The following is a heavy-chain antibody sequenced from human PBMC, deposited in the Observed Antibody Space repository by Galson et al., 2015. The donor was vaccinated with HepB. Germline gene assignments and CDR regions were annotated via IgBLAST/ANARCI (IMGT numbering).Heavy chain of an antibody. CDR2: ISSASTGI. Sequence: SLRLSCAASGFTFSTYSMNWVRQAPGKGLEWVSYISSASTGIYYEDSVKGRSTISRDNAKSSLFLQMNSLRDEDTAVYYCARESGWLIDNWGQGTLVTVSS. V-gene: IGHV3-48*02. CDR1: GFTFSTYS. CDR3: ARESGWLIDN. D-gene: IGHD3-16*01. J-gene: IGHJ4*02.